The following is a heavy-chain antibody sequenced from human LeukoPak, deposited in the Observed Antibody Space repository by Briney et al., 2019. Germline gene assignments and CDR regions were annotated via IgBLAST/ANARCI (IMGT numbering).Heavy chain of an antibody. CDR1: GFTFTSYW. CDR2: IKQDGSQK. D-gene: IGHD3-10*01. CDR3: AKVGRILWFGESGYFDY. V-gene: IGHV3-7*03. J-gene: IGHJ4*02. Sequence: GGSLRLSCAASGFTFTSYWMSWVRQAPGKGLEWVANIKQDGSQKNYVDSVKGRFTISRDNAKNSVYLQMNSPRVEDTAVYYCAKVGRILWFGESGYFDYWGQGTLVTVSS.